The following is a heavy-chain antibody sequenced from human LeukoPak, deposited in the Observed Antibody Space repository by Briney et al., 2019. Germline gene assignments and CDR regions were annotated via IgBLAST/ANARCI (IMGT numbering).Heavy chain of an antibody. CDR2: ISSSSSYI. CDR1: GFTFSSYS. J-gene: IGHJ4*02. CDR3: TRPPGSYKNDY. V-gene: IGHV3-21*04. D-gene: IGHD1-26*01. Sequence: GGSLRLSCAASGFTFSSYSMNWVRQAPGKGLEWVSSISSSSSYIYYADSLKGRFTISRDNAKNSLYLQMNSLKTEDTAVYYCTRPPGSYKNDYWGQGTLVTVSS.